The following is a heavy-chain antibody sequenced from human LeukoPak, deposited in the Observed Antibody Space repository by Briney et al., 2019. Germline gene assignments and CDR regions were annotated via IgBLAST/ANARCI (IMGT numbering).Heavy chain of an antibody. J-gene: IGHJ4*02. CDR1: GFTFSGSA. V-gene: IGHV3-73*01. D-gene: IGHD3-9*01. Sequence: PGGSLRLSCAASGFTFSGSAMHWVRQASGKGLEWVGRIRSKANSYATAYAASVKGRFTISRDDSKNTAYLQMNSLRAEDTAVYYCAKGMTSAGLRYFDRPLSLAPDYWGQGTLVTVSS. CDR3: AKGMTSAGLRYFDRPLSLAPDY. CDR2: IRSKANSYAT.